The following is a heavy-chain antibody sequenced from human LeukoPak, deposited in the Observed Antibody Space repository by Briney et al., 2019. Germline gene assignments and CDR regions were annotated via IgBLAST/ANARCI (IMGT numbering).Heavy chain of an antibody. D-gene: IGHD1-7*01. Sequence: PGGSLRLSCAASGFSFSDHSMHWVRQAPGKGLEWVTVISYDGSDKFYTDSVKGRFLISRDNSKNTLYLQKSSLKTEDTAVYYCTSGPLTGTTNYWGQGTLVTVSS. J-gene: IGHJ4*02. V-gene: IGHV3-30*04. CDR1: GFSFSDHS. CDR3: TSGPLTGTTNY. CDR2: ISYDGSDK.